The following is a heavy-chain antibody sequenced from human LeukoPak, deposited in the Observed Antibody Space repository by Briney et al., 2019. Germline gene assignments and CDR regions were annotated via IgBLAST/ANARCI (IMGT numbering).Heavy chain of an antibody. CDR3: ARDYDWAFDF. CDR1: GFPFSSHV. D-gene: IGHD3-9*01. J-gene: IGHJ4*02. CDR2: INHNGEAI. Sequence: GGSLRLSCAAAGFPFSSHVLSWVRQAPGKGLGWIAYINHNGEAIYYPDFVKGRFINSRDNAKNSLFLQMNALRDEDTAVYSCARDYDWAFDFWGQGTRVTVSS. V-gene: IGHV3-48*02.